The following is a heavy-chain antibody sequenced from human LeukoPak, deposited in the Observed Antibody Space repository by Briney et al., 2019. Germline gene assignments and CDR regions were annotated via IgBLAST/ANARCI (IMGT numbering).Heavy chain of an antibody. CDR1: GGTFITYT. D-gene: IGHD1-1*01. CDR2: IIPIFGTA. J-gene: IGHJ5*01. V-gene: IGHV1-69*05. CDR3: ATYMLRDNWNVHTFDS. Sequence: SVKVSCKASGGTFITYTINWVRQAPGQGLEWMGGIIPIFGTANYAQKFQGRVTVTTVDSTSTAFMELSSLRSEDTAVYYCATYMLRDNWNVHTFDSWGQGTLVTVSS.